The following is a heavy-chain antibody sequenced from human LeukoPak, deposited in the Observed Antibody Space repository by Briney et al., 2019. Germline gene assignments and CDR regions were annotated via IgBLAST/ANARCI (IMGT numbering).Heavy chain of an antibody. D-gene: IGHD2-21*02. CDR3: ARGPIDCGGDCYSGYFDY. J-gene: IGHJ4*02. CDR2: IYHSGST. CDR1: GYSISSGYY. V-gene: IGHV4-38-2*02. Sequence: SETLSLTCTVSGYSISSGYYWGWIRQPPGKGLEWIGSIYHSGSTYYNPSLKSRVTISVDKSKNQFSLKLSSVTAADTAVYYCARGPIDCGGDCYSGYFDYWGQGTLVTVSS.